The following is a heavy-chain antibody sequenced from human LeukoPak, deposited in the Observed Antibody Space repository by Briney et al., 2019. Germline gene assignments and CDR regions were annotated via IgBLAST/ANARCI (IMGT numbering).Heavy chain of an antibody. CDR1: GFTFSSYS. D-gene: IGHD1-26*01. CDR2: ISSSSSYI. CDR3: ARDRWELLLPYYYYYGMDV. J-gene: IGHJ6*02. Sequence: KSGGSLRLPCAASGFTFSSYSMNWVRQAPGKGLEWVSSISSSSSYIYYADSVKGRFTISRDNAKNSLYLQMNSLRAEDTAVYYCARDRWELLLPYYYYYGMDVWGQGTTVTVSS. V-gene: IGHV3-21*01.